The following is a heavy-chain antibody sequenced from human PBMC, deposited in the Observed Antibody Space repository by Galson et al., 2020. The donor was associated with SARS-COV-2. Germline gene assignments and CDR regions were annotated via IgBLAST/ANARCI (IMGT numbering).Heavy chain of an antibody. Sequence: GESLKISCSASGIAFRESALHWVRPAPGEGLQYVSALSTTGGTSFYADSVSGRITMSRDNSKKTFYLQMTGLRVEDTAFYYCLAESSSRHTYWGHGTLVTVSS. CDR3: LAESSSRHTY. CDR2: LSTTGGTS. V-gene: IGHV3-64D*08. CDR1: GIAFRESA. D-gene: IGHD6-6*01. J-gene: IGHJ4*01.